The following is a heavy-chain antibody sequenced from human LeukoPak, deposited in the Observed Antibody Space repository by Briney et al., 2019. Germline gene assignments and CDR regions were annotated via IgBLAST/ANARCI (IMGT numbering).Heavy chain of an antibody. D-gene: IGHD2-15*01. V-gene: IGHV3-7*01. J-gene: IGHJ4*02. Sequence: PGGSLRLSGAASGFTFSSYWMSWVRQAPGKGLEWVANIKQDGSEKYYVDSVKGRFTISRDNAKNSLYLQMNSLRAEDTAVYYCARGQDGDYSFDYWGQGTLVTVPS. CDR2: IKQDGSEK. CDR1: GFTFSSYW. CDR3: ARGQDGDYSFDY.